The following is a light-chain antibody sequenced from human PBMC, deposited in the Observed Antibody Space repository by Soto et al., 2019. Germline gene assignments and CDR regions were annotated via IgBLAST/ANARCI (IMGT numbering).Light chain of an antibody. J-gene: IGKJ4*01. CDR2: AAS. V-gene: IGKV1-9*01. CDR3: QHLNSYPLT. CDR1: QGISSY. Sequence: DIPLTQFPSFLSASVGDRVTITCRASQGISSYLAWYQQKPGKAPKLLIYAASTLQSGVPSRFSGSGSGTEFTLTISSLQPGDFATYYCQHLNSYPLTFGGGTKVEIK.